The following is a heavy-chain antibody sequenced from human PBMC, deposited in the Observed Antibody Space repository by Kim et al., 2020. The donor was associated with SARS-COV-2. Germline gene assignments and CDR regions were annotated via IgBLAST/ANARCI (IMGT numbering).Heavy chain of an antibody. CDR2: IYPGDSDT. Sequence: GESLKISCKGSGYSFTSYWIGWVRQMPGKGLEWMGIIYPGDSDTRYSPSFQGQVTISADKSISTAYLQWSSLKASDTAMYYCARLGADCSGGSCYDYYGMDVWGQGTTVTVS. D-gene: IGHD2-15*01. CDR1: GYSFTSYW. CDR3: ARLGADCSGGSCYDYYGMDV. J-gene: IGHJ6*02. V-gene: IGHV5-51*01.